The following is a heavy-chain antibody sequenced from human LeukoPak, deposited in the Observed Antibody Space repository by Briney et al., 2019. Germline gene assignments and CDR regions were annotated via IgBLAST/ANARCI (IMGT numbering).Heavy chain of an antibody. CDR1: GYTFTGYY. J-gene: IGHJ2*01. CDR3: ARDQDDYGGNSGWYFDL. Sequence: ASVKVSCKASGYTFTGYYVHWVRQAPGQGLEWMGWINPNSGGTNYAQKFQGRVTMTRDTSISTAYMELSRLRSDDTAVYYCARDQDDYGGNSGWYFDLWGRGTLVTVSS. D-gene: IGHD4-23*01. CDR2: INPNSGGT. V-gene: IGHV1-2*02.